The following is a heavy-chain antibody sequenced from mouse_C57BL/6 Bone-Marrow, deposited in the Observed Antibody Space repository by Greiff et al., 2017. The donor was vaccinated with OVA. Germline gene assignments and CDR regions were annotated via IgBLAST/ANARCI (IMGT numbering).Heavy chain of an antibody. V-gene: IGHV5-6*01. CDR1: GFTFSSYG. CDR2: ISSGGSYT. D-gene: IGHD1-1*01. CDR3: ARHPYYGSSYWYFDV. J-gene: IGHJ1*03. Sequence: EVQVVESGGDLVKPGGSLKLSCAASGFTFSSYGMSWVRQTPDKRLEWVATISSGGSYTYYPDSVKGRFTSSRDNAKNTLYLQMSSLKSEDTAMYYCARHPYYGSSYWYFDVWGTGTTVTVSS.